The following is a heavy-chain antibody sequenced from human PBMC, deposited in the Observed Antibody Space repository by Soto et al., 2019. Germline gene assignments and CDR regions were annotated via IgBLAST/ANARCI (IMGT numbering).Heavy chain of an antibody. J-gene: IGHJ4*02. D-gene: IGHD3-3*01. CDR1: GFTFSSYG. CDR2: ISYDGSNK. V-gene: IGHV3-30*18. CDR3: AKDGGTYYDFWSGYYTEYG. Sequence: GGSLRLSCAASGFTFSSYGMHWVRQAPGKGLEWVAVISYDGSNKYYADSVKGRFTISRDNSKNTLYLQMNSLRAEDTAVYYCAKDGGTYYDFWSGYYTEYGWGQGTLVTVSS.